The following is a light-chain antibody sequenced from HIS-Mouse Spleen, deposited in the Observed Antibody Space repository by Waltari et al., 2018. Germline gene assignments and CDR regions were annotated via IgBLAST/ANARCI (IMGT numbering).Light chain of an antibody. V-gene: IGLV3-19*01. CDR2: GKN. CDR3: NSRDSSGDHVV. J-gene: IGLJ2*01. CDR1: SLRSYY. Sequence: SSELTQDPAVSVALGQTVRITCQGASLRSYYASWYQQKPGQAPVLVIYGKNNRPSGIPDRLSGSSSGNTASLTITGAQAEDEADYYCNSRDSSGDHVVFGGGTKLTVL.